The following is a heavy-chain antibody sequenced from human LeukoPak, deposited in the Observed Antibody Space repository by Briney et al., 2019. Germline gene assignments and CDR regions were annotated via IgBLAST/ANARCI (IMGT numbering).Heavy chain of an antibody. D-gene: IGHD2-21*01. CDR3: ARGYSSDN. CDR1: GFTVSSNF. V-gene: IGHV3-66*01. CDR2: IYSGGST. J-gene: IGHJ4*02. Sequence: GGSLRLSCAASGFTVSSNFMSWVRRAPGKGLEWVSAIYSGGSTYYADSVKGRFTISRDNSKNTLNLQMNSLRAEDAAVYYCARGYSSDNWGQGTLVTVSS.